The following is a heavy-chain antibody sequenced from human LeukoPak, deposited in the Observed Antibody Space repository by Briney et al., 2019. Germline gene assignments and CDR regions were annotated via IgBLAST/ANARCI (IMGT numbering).Heavy chain of an antibody. CDR2: IWYDGSNK. D-gene: IGHD2-21*02. CDR1: GFTFTSFC. CDR3: AKDYCDRDCDNTLD. Sequence: PGGSLTPARAASGFTFTSFCIHWVRQAPGKGLEWVAVIWYDGSNKYYADSVKGRFTISRDNSKNTLYLQMNSLRAEDTAVYYCAKDYCDRDCDNTLDWCHGTLVTVSS. V-gene: IGHV3-33*06. J-gene: IGHJ4*03.